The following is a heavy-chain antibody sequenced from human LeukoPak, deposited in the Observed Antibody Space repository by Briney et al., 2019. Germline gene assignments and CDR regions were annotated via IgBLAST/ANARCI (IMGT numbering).Heavy chain of an antibody. J-gene: IGHJ6*03. CDR3: ARYGYCSGGSCLMEYYYYYMDV. D-gene: IGHD2-15*01. V-gene: IGHV4-34*01. Sequence: SSETLSLTCAVYGGSFSGYYWSWIRQPPGKGLEWIGEINHSGSTNYNPSLKSRLIISVDRSKNQFSLNLSSVTAADTAVYYCARYGYCSGGSCLMEYYYYYMDVWGKGTTVTVSS. CDR2: INHSGST. CDR1: GGSFSGYY.